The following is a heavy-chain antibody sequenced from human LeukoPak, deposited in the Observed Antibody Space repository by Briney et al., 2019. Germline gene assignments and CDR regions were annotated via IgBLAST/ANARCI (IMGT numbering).Heavy chain of an antibody. D-gene: IGHD1-26*01. Sequence: PGGSLRLSCAASGFTFSSYAMHWVRQAPGKGLEWVAVISYDGSNKYYADPVKGRFTISRDNSKNTLYLQMNSLRAEDTAVYYCAKLYSGSYYVFDYWGQGTLVTVSS. V-gene: IGHV3-30-3*02. CDR2: ISYDGSNK. CDR1: GFTFSSYA. J-gene: IGHJ4*02. CDR3: AKLYSGSYYVFDY.